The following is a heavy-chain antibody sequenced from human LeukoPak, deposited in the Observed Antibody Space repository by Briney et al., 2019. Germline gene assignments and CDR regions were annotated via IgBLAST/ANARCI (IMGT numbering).Heavy chain of an antibody. D-gene: IGHD6-19*01. V-gene: IGHV3-30*18. CDR1: GFTFSSYG. J-gene: IGHJ4*02. CDR2: ISYDGSNK. Sequence: GGSLRLSCAASGFTFSSYGMHWVRQAPGKGLEWVAIISYDGSNKYYADSVKGRFTISRDNSKNTLYLQMNSLRAEDTAVYYCAKDRAPYSSGWGGYFDYWGQGTLVTVSS. CDR3: AKDRAPYSSGWGGYFDY.